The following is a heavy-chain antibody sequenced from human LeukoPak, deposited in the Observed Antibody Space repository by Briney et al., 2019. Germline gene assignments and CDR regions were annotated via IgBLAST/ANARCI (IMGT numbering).Heavy chain of an antibody. D-gene: IGHD3-3*01. CDR2: VYHSGST. Sequence: PSETLSLTCTVSGYSISSGYYCGWIRQPPGKGLEWIGSVYHSGSTYYNPSLKSRVTISTDKSKNQFSLKLTSVTAADTAVDYCGSQREWSLAEYHFDYWGQGTLVTVSS. V-gene: IGHV4-38-2*02. J-gene: IGHJ4*02. CDR3: GSQREWSLAEYHFDY. CDR1: GYSISSGYY.